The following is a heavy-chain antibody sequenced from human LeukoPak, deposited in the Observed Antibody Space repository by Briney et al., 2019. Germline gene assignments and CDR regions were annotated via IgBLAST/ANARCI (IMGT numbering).Heavy chain of an antibody. J-gene: IGHJ6*02. CDR1: GFTFSSYS. CDR3: ARVLLRFGELGYYYYGMDV. D-gene: IGHD3-10*01. Sequence: GGSLRLSCAASGFTFSSYSMNWVRQAPGKGLEWVSSISSSSSYMYYADSVKGRFTISRDNAKNSLYLQMNSLRAEDTAVYYCARVLLRFGELGYYYYGMDVWGQGTTVTVSS. V-gene: IGHV3-21*01. CDR2: ISSSSSYM.